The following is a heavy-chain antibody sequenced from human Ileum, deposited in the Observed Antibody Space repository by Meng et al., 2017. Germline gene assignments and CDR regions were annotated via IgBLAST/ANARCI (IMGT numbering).Heavy chain of an antibody. CDR1: GYTFTGYG. CDR3: ARDTWPGPAAIYYYYYGMDV. Sequence: ASVKVSCKASGYTFTGYGISWVRQAPGQGLEWMGWISAYNGNTNYAQKLQGRVTMTTDTSTSTAYMELRSLRSDDTAVYYCARDTWPGPAAIYYYYYGMDVWGQGTTVTVSS. V-gene: IGHV1-18*01. J-gene: IGHJ6*02. CDR2: ISAYNGNT. D-gene: IGHD2-2*01.